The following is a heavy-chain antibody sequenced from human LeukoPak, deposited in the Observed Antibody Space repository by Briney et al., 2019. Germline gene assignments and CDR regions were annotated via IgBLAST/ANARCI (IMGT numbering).Heavy chain of an antibody. CDR2: ISGDGGST. D-gene: IGHD5-18*01. Sequence: GGSLRLSCAASGFTFDDYAMHWVRQAPGKGLEWVPLISGDGGSTYYADSVKGRFTISRDNSKNSLYLQMNSLRTEDTALYYCAKGRIQLWSPALDYWGQGTLVTVSS. J-gene: IGHJ4*02. CDR3: AKGRIQLWSPALDY. V-gene: IGHV3-43*02. CDR1: GFTFDDYA.